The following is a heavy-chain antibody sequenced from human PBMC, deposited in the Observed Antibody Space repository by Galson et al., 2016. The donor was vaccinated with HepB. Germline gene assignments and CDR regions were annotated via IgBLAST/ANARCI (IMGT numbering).Heavy chain of an antibody. J-gene: IGHJ3*02. CDR2: ITGSVFST. CDR1: GFSFSSYA. Sequence: SLRLSCAASGFSFSSYAMSWVRQAPGKGLEWVSTITGSVFSTYYADSVKGRFTISRDNSKNTLYLQMNSLRAEDTAVYYCAKDPQYTTSSRGAFAIWGQGTMVTVSS. D-gene: IGHD6-6*01. CDR3: AKDPQYTTSSRGAFAI. V-gene: IGHV3-23*01.